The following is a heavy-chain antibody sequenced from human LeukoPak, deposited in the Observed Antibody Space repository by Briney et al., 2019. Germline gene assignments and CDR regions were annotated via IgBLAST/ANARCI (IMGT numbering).Heavy chain of an antibody. CDR1: GFTFSSYA. Sequence: GGSLRLSCAASGFTFSSYAMRWVRQAPGKGLEWVSAIRGSGGSTYYADSVKGRFTISRDNSKNTLYLRMYSLRAEDTAVYYCAKRAWMGYCSGGRYHTHDYWGQGTLVTVSS. D-gene: IGHD2-15*01. CDR2: IRGSGGST. CDR3: AKRAWMGYCSGGRYHTHDY. J-gene: IGHJ4*02. V-gene: IGHV3-23*01.